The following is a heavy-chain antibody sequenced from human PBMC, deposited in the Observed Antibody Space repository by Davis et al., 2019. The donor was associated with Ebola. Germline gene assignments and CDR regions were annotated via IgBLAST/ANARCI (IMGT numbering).Heavy chain of an antibody. CDR1: GYTFTSYD. D-gene: IGHD4-11*01. V-gene: IGHV1-8*01. CDR2: MNPNSGNT. Sequence: ASVKVSCKASGYTFTSYDINWVRQATGQGLEWMGWMNPNSGNTGYAQKFQGRVTMTRNTSISTAYMELSSLRSEDTAVYYCARPRLPYMYYFDYWGQGTLVTVSS. CDR3: ARPRLPYMYYFDY. J-gene: IGHJ4*02.